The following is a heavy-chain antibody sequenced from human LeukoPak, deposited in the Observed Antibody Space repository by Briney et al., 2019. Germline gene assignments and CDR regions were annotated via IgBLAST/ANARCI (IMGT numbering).Heavy chain of an antibody. CDR3: AKYPSEYSSSYGMDV. V-gene: IGHV4-59*01. CDR1: GGSISSYY. CDR2: IYYSGST. Sequence: SETLSLTCTVSGGSISSYYWSWIRQPPGKGLEWIGYIYYSGSTNYNPSLKSRVTISVDTSKNQVSLKVSSVTVADTAVYFCAKYPSEYSSSYGMDVWGQGTTVTVSS. D-gene: IGHD6-6*01. J-gene: IGHJ6*02.